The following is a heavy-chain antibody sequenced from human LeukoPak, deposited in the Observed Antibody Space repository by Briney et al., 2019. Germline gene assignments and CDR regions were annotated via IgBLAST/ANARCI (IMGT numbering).Heavy chain of an antibody. D-gene: IGHD7-27*01. CDR1: GFTFSSYA. J-gene: IGHJ4*02. V-gene: IGHV3-23*01. CDR3: AKDRGLTGDLRGFDY. CDR2: ISGGGSST. Sequence: GGSLRLXCAASGFTFSSYAMSWVRQAPGKELEWLSSISGGGSSTYYADSVKGRFTISRDNSKNTLYLQMNSLRAEDTAVYYCAKDRGLTGDLRGFDYWGQGTLVTVSS.